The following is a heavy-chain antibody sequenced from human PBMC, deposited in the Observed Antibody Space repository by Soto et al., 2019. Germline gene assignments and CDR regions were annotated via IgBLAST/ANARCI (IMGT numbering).Heavy chain of an antibody. D-gene: IGHD3-10*01. Sequence: PGGPQSLSCISSRFTFDNYAMYWVSHTPGKWLECVAAIVDDGRKKNYAASVKGRFTVSRDNSRNTLYLQMSSLTGADTALYFCARGGSGPQTYLYSGLDVWGQGTTVTVSS. CDR3: ARGGSGPQTYLYSGLDV. J-gene: IGHJ6*02. CDR1: RFTFDNYA. CDR2: IVDDGRKK. V-gene: IGHV3-33*01.